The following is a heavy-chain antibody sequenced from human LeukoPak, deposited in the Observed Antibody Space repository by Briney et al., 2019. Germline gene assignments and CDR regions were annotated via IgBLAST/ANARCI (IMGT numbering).Heavy chain of an antibody. CDR1: GFTFSSSW. D-gene: IGHD1-26*01. V-gene: IGHV3-52*01. J-gene: IGHJ6*02. CDR3: VRGGWEVPPYYYYDLDV. CDR2: IGCDRREK. Sequence: GGSLRLSCAASGFTFSSSWMHWVCQAPEKGLEWVADIGCDRREKYYVDSVKGRLTISRDNAKNSLYLQVNSLRAEDMTVYYCVRGGWEVPPYYYYDLDVWGHGTTVTVSS.